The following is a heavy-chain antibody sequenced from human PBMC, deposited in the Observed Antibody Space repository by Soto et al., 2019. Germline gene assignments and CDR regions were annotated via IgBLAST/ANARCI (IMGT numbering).Heavy chain of an antibody. D-gene: IGHD3-22*01. CDR2: TRNKANRYTT. Sequence: EVQLVESGGGLVQPGGSLRLSCAASGFTFSDHYMDWVRQAPGKGLEWVGRTRNKANRYTTEYAASVRGRFTISRDDSKNSLYLQMNSLKTEDTAVYYCARSSSGVYRWYFQNWGQGTLVTVSS. V-gene: IGHV3-72*01. CDR1: GFTFSDHY. CDR3: ARSSSGVYRWYFQN. J-gene: IGHJ1*01.